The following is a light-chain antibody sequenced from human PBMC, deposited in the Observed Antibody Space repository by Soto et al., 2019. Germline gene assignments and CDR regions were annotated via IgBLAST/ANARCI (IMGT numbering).Light chain of an antibody. V-gene: IGLV2-14*01. Sequence: QSALTQPASVSGSPGQSITISCTGTSSDVGGYNYVSWYQQHPGKAPKLMIYDVSNRPSGVSNRFSGYKSGNTASLTISGLQAADDADYYCSSYTSSSTLVVFGGGTKLTVL. CDR2: DVS. CDR3: SSYTSSSTLVV. J-gene: IGLJ2*01. CDR1: SSDVGGYNY.